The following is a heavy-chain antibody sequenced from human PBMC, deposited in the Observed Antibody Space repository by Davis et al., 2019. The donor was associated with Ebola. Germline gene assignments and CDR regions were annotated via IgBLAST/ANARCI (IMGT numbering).Heavy chain of an antibody. D-gene: IGHD3-22*01. V-gene: IGHV3-13*01. CDR1: GFIVSDKY. CDR3: ARGGYYDSTGYSHAAFDI. CDR2: IGTAGDT. Sequence: GESLKISCAASGFIVSDKYVSWVRQAPGKGLEWVSAIGTAGDTYYPGSVKGRFTISRENAKNSLYLQMNSLRAGDTAVYHCARGGYYDSTGYSHAAFDIWGQGTMVTVSS. J-gene: IGHJ3*02.